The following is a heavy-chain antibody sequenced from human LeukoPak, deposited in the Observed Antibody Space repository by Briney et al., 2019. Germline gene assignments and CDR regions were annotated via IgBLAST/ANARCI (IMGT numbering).Heavy chain of an antibody. CDR3: ARGIGYSYVIDY. V-gene: IGHV4-34*01. Sequence: SETLSLTCAVYGGSFSGYYWSWIRQPPGKGLEWIGEINHSGGTNYNPSLKSRVTISVDTSKNQFSLKLSSVTAADTAVYYCARGIGYSYVIDYWGQGTLVTVSS. J-gene: IGHJ4*02. D-gene: IGHD5-18*01. CDR2: INHSGGT. CDR1: GGSFSGYY.